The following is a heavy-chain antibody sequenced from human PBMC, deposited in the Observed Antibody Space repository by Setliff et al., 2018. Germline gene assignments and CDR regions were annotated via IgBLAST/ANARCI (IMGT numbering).Heavy chain of an antibody. CDR1: GGSFSGYY. CDR3: ARGKTFFGAFIRAFDI. V-gene: IGHV4-34*01. J-gene: IGHJ3*02. CDR2: INHSGST. D-gene: IGHD3-3*01. Sequence: SETLSLTCAVYGGSFSGYYWSWIRQPPGKGLEWIGEINHSGSTNYNPSLKSRVTISVDTPKNQFSLKLSSVTAADTAVYHCARGKTFFGAFIRAFDIWGQGRMVTVSS.